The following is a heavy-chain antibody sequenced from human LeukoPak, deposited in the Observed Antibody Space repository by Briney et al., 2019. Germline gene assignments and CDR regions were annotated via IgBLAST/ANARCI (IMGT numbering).Heavy chain of an antibody. V-gene: IGHV1-2*02. CDR1: GYTFTGYY. CDR2: INPNSGGT. J-gene: IGHJ6*02. CDR3: ARVSLPRITIFGVVTQHSYYYYGMDV. D-gene: IGHD3-3*01. Sequence: ASVKVSCKASGYTFTGYYMHWVRQAPGQGLEWMGWINPNSGGTNYAQKFQGRVTMTRDTSISTAYMELSSLRSEDTAVYYCARVSLPRITIFGVVTQHSYYYYGMDVWGQGTTVTVSS.